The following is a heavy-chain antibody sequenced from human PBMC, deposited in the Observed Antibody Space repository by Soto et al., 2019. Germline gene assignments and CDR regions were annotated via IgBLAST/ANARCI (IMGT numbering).Heavy chain of an antibody. J-gene: IGHJ3*02. CDR3: ARDRGYPDSFDI. CDR2: ISSISTTI. D-gene: IGHD3-10*01. CDR1: GFTFSSYS. Sequence: GGSLRLSCAASGFTFSSYSMNWVRQAPGKGLEWLSYISSISTTIYYADSVKGRFTISRDNAKNSLYLQMNSLRDEDTAVYYYARDRGYPDSFDIWGPGTLVTVS. V-gene: IGHV3-48*02.